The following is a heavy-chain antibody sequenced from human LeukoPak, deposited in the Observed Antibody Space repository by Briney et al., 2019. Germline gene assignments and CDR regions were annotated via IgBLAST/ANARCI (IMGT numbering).Heavy chain of an antibody. J-gene: IGHJ6*03. V-gene: IGHV4-39*01. CDR2: IYYSGST. Sequence: KPSETLSLTCTVSGGSISNDGHYWGWIRQPPGKDLGWIAIIYYSGSTYYNPSLKSRVTISVDTSKNQFSLKVSAVTAADTAVYYCARQIYYDNSGRYYMDVWGKGTTVTVSS. D-gene: IGHD3-22*01. CDR3: ARQIYYDNSGRYYMDV. CDR1: GGSISNDGHY.